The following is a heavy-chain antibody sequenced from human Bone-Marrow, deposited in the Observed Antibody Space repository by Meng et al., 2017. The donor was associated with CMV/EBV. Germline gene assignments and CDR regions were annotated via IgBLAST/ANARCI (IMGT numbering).Heavy chain of an antibody. CDR2: ISYDGSKT. Sequence: GGSLRLSCAASGFTFSSYEMNWVRQAPGKGLEWLAVISYDGSKTYYTDSVKGRFTVSRDNSKNTMYLQMNSLKPEDTAVYFCVSGSSADFSFDYWGQGTLVTVSS. CDR1: GFTFSSYE. D-gene: IGHD3-10*01. J-gene: IGHJ4*02. V-gene: IGHV3-30-3*01. CDR3: VSGSSADFSFDY.